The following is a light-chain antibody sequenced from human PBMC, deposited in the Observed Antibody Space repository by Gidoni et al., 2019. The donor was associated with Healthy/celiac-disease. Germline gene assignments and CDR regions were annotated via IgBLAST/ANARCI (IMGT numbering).Light chain of an antibody. CDR3: QQRSNWLFT. J-gene: IGKJ3*01. V-gene: IGKV3-11*01. CDR2: DAS. CDR1: HSVISY. Sequence: EIVLTQSPATLSLSPGERATPSCRASHSVISYLAWYHQKPGQAPRLLLYDASNRATGTPARFSGSGSGTDVTLTISSLEPEDFAVYYCQQRSNWLFTFGPGTKVDIK.